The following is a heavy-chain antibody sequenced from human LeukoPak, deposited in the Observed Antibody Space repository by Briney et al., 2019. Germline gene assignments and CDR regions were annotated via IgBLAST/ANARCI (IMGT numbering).Heavy chain of an antibody. V-gene: IGHV3-21*01. D-gene: IGHD1-26*01. CDR3: ASEWELLPYGMDV. CDR2: ISSSSSYI. Sequence: GGSLRLSCAASGFTFSSYSMNWVRQAPGKGLEWVSSISSSSSYIYYADLVKGRFTISRDNAKNSLYLQMNSLRAEDTAVYYCASEWELLPYGMDVWGQGTTVTVSS. J-gene: IGHJ6*02. CDR1: GFTFSSYS.